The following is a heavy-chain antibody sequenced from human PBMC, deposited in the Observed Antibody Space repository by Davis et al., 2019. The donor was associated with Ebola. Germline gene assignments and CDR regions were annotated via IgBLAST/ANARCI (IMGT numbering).Heavy chain of an antibody. V-gene: IGHV4-34*01. CDR1: GGSFSGFY. CDR3: ARKIAVAGTVLGWFDP. CDR2: INHSGST. J-gene: IGHJ5*02. D-gene: IGHD6-19*01. Sequence: GSLRLSCAVYGGSFSGFYWSWIRQPPGKGLEWTGEINHSGSTNYNPSLKSRVTISVDTSKNQFSLKLSSVTAADTAVYYCARKIAVAGTVLGWFDPWGQGTLVTVSS.